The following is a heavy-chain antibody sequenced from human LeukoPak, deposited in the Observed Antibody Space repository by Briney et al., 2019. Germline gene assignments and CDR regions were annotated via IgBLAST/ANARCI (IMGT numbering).Heavy chain of an antibody. J-gene: IGHJ2*01. CDR2: IYSNGIT. CDR1: GGSIFGHY. CDR3: ARRAYYDTSGYSPAPGYFDL. V-gene: IGHV4-59*08. Sequence: SETLSLTCTVSGGSIFGHYFNWIRQAPGKGLEWIGYIYSNGITSYNPSLRSRVTMSIATSRSQFSLRLRSVTAADTAVYYYARRAYYDTSGYSPAPGYFDLWGRGTLVTVSS. D-gene: IGHD3-22*01.